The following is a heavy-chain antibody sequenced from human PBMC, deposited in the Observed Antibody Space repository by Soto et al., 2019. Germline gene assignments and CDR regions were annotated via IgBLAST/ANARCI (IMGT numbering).Heavy chain of an antibody. V-gene: IGHV1-8*01. J-gene: IGHJ4*02. CDR2: MNHNSGNT. CDR3: ARWDYGEYARFDY. CDR1: GYTFTSHD. Sequence: QVQLVQSGAEVKKSGASVKVSCKASGYTFTSHDINWVRQATGQGLEWMGWMNHNSGNTGYAQKFQGRVTMTRNTSISTAYMELSSLRSEDTAVYYCARWDYGEYARFDYWGQGTLVTVSS. D-gene: IGHD4-17*01.